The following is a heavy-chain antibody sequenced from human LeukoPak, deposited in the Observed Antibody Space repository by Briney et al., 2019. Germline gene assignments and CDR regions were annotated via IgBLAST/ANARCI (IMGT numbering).Heavy chain of an antibody. CDR3: ARIGGDGYTHLDY. D-gene: IGHD3-16*01. CDR1: GYSFTSYY. CDR2: IYPGDSGT. V-gene: IGHV5-51*01. J-gene: IGHJ4*02. Sequence: GESLKISCKGSGYSFTSYYIGWVRQMPGKGLECMGIIYPGDSGTRYSPSFQGQVTISADKSVSTAYLQWSSLKASDTAMYYCARIGGDGYTHLDYWGQGTLVTVSS.